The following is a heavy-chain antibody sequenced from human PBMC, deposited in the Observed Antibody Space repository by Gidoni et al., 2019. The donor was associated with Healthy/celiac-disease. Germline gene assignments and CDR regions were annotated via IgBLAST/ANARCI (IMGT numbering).Heavy chain of an antibody. CDR3: TSQFRRWLQFLDY. Sequence: EVQLVESGGGLVKPGRSLRLSCTASGFTCGDYAMSWFRQAPGKGLEWVGFIRSKAYGGTTEYAASVKGRFTISRDDSKSIAYLQMNSLKTEDTAVYYCTSQFRRWLQFLDYWGQGTLVTVSS. CDR1: GFTCGDYA. V-gene: IGHV3-49*05. J-gene: IGHJ4*02. D-gene: IGHD5-12*01. CDR2: IRSKAYGGTT.